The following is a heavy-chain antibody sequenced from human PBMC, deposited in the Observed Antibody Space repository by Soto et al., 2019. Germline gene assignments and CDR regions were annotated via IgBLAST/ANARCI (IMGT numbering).Heavy chain of an antibody. Sequence: QVQLQESGPGLVKPSETLSLTCTVSGGSISSYYWSWIRQPPGKGLEWIGYIYYSGSTNYNPSLKSRVTISVDTSKNQFPLKLSSVTAADTAVYYCARYNDYGDAFDIWGQGTMVTVSS. V-gene: IGHV4-59*01. J-gene: IGHJ3*02. CDR3: ARYNDYGDAFDI. D-gene: IGHD4-17*01. CDR2: IYYSGST. CDR1: GGSISSYY.